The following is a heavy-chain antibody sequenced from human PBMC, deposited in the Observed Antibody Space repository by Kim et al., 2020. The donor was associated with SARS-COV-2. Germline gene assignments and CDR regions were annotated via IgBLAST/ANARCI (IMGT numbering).Heavy chain of an antibody. J-gene: IGHJ3*02. D-gene: IGHD3-16*01. Sequence: GGSLRLSCATSGFTFSAYDMNWVRQAPGKGLECLSFITKSSTTIYYADSVKGRFTTSRDNAKNSLHLQMNSLKDEDTAVYHCVRDRMGGAFDIWGQGTLV. CDR1: GFTFSAYD. V-gene: IGHV3-48*02. CDR2: ITKSSTTI. CDR3: VRDRMGGAFDI.